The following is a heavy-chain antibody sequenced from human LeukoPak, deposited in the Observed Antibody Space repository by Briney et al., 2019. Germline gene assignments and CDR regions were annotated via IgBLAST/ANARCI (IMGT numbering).Heavy chain of an antibody. CDR2: FDPEDGET. CDR1: GYTLTEVS. D-gene: IGHD3-16*01. V-gene: IGHV1-24*01. CDR3: ATVRADTLECFDY. Sequence: GASVKVSCKVSGYTLTEVSMHWVRQAPGKGLEWMGGFDPEDGETIYAQKFQGRVTMTEDTSTDTAYMELRSLRSEDTAAYYCATVRADTLECFDYWGQGTLVTVSS. J-gene: IGHJ4*02.